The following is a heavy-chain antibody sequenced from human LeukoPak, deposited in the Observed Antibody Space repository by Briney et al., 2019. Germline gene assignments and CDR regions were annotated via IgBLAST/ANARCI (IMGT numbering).Heavy chain of an antibody. CDR1: GFTFSSYA. CDR2: ISYDGSNK. CDR3: AGDRIAAAGTTFDY. J-gene: IGHJ4*02. D-gene: IGHD6-13*01. V-gene: IGHV3-30-3*01. Sequence: GGPLRLSCAASGFTFSSYAMHWVRQAPGKGLEWVAVISYDGSNKYYADSVKGRFTISRDNSKNTLYLQMNSLRAEDTAVYYCAGDRIAAAGTTFDYWGQGTLVTVSS.